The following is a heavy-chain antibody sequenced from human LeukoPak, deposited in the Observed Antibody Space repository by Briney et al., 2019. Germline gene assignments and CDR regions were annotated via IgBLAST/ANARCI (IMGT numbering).Heavy chain of an antibody. Sequence: GGSLRLSCAASGFTFDDYGMSWVRQAPGKGLEWVSGINWNGGSTGYADSVKGRFTISRDNAKNSLYLQMNSLRAEDTAVYYCAREIVGATGGPNWFDPWGQGTLVTVSS. V-gene: IGHV3-20*04. CDR3: AREIVGATGGPNWFDP. CDR1: GFTFDDYG. D-gene: IGHD1-26*01. J-gene: IGHJ5*02. CDR2: INWNGGST.